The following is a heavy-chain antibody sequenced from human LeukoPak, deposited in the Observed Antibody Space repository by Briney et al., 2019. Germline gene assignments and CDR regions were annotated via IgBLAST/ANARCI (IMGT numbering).Heavy chain of an antibody. CDR1: GFTLSGYW. Sequence: GGSLRLSCVASGFTLSGYWMHWVRQAPGRGQVWVSRINSDGSSTTYADSVKGRFTVSRDNAKNMLYLQMNSLRADDTAVYYCARDLKGGSYRNFDYWGQGTLVTVSS. J-gene: IGHJ4*02. V-gene: IGHV3-74*01. CDR3: ARDLKGGSYRNFDY. D-gene: IGHD2-15*01. CDR2: INSDGSST.